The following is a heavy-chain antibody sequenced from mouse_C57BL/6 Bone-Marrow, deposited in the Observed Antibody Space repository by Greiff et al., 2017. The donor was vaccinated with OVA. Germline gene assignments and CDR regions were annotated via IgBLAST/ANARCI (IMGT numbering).Heavy chain of an antibody. D-gene: IGHD4-1*01. CDR2: INPSSGYT. Sequence: VKLMESGAELARPGASVKMSCKASGYTFTSYTMHWVKQRPGQGLEWIGYINPSSGYTKYNQKFKDKATLTADKSSSTAYMQLSSLTSEDSAVYYCARSGTVFAYWGQGTLVTVSA. J-gene: IGHJ3*01. V-gene: IGHV1-4*01. CDR3: ARSGTVFAY. CDR1: GYTFTSYT.